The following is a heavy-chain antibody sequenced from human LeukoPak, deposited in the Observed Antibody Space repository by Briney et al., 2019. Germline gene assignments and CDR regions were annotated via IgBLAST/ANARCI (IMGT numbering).Heavy chain of an antibody. Sequence: SETLSLTCAVYGGSFSGYYWSWIRQPPGKGLEWIGEINHSGSTNYNPSLKSRVTISVDTSKNQFSLKLSSVTAADTAVYYCARVTGYMVEDYFDYWGQGTLVTVSS. D-gene: IGHD5-12*01. CDR1: GGSFSGYY. CDR2: INHSGST. CDR3: ARVTGYMVEDYFDY. J-gene: IGHJ4*02. V-gene: IGHV4-34*01.